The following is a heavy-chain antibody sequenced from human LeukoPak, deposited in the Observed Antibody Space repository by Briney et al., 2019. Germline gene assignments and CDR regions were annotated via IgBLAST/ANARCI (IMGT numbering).Heavy chain of an antibody. CDR1: GFTFSRYG. CDR3: ARDDYGGKLDI. CDR2: IWYDGSNE. D-gene: IGHD4-23*01. J-gene: IGHJ3*02. V-gene: IGHV3-33*01. Sequence: QSGGSLRLSCAASGFTFSRYGMHWVRQAPGKGLEWMAVIWYDGSNEYYADSVKGRFTISRDNSKNTLYLQMNSLRAEDTAVYYCARDDYGGKLDIWGQGTVVTVSS.